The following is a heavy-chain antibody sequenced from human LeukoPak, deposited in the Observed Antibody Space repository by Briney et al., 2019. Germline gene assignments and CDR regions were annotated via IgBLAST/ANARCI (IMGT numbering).Heavy chain of an antibody. CDR2: IWYDGSNK. V-gene: IGHV3-33*08. CDR3: ARDRQGYSYGYFDY. CDR1: GFTFRNYV. D-gene: IGHD5-18*01. J-gene: IGHJ4*02. Sequence: GGSLGLSCAASGFTFRNYVIHWVRQAPGKGLEWVAVIWYDGSNKYYADSVTGRFTISRDNSKNTLYLQMNSLGAEDTAVYYCARDRQGYSYGYFDYWGQGTLVTVSS.